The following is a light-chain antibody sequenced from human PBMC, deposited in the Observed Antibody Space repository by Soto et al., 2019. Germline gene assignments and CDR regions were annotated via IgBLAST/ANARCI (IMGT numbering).Light chain of an antibody. J-gene: IGKJ1*01. V-gene: IGKV3-15*01. Sequence: MTQLPSTLSASPGDRATLSCRASHRVNNYLAWYQQRPGQAPRLLIYDASTWATGIPARFSGSGSGTEFTLTISSLQSDDFAVYYCQHYYSNSPWTFGQGTKVDIK. CDR2: DAS. CDR3: QHYYSNSPWT. CDR1: HRVNNY.